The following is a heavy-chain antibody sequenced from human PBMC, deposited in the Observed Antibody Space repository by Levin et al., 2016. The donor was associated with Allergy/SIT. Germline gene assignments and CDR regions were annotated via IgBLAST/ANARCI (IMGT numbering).Heavy chain of an antibody. CDR3: ARDMMTSPQATVVTPMFDY. D-gene: IGHD4-23*01. J-gene: IGHJ4*02. CDR2: INPNSGGT. V-gene: IGHV1-2*02. Sequence: WVRQAPGQGLEWMGWINPNSGGTNYAQKFQGRVTMTRDTSISTAYMELSRLRSDDTAVYYCARDMMTSPQATVVTPMFDYWGQGTLVTVSS.